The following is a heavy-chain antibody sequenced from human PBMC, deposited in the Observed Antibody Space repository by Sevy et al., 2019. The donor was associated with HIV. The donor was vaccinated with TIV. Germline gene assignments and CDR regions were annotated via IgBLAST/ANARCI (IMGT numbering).Heavy chain of an antibody. CDR3: VRESSHDSWSGDWGYLDY. V-gene: IGHV3-33*01. CDR2: IWYDGSNI. CDR1: GFTFSNHG. Sequence: GGSLRLSCTASGFTFSNHGMHWVRQAPGKGPEWVAIIWYDGSNIYYADSAKGRFTTSRDNSRNKLYLQMYDLRPEDTAVYYCVRESSHDSWSGDWGYLDYWGQGTLVTVSS. J-gene: IGHJ4*02. D-gene: IGHD3-3*01.